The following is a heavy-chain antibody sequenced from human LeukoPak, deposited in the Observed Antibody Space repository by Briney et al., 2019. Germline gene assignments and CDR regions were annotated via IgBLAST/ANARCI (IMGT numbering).Heavy chain of an antibody. CDR2: INWNGGST. J-gene: IGHJ4*02. D-gene: IGHD5-12*01. CDR3: ARDPVTTGGYDPRFDY. Sequence: GGSLRLSCAASGFTFDDYGMSWVRQAPGKGLEWVSGINWNGGSTGYADSVKGRFTISRDNDKNSLYLQMNSLRAEDTALYYCARDPVTTGGYDPRFDYWGQGTLVTVSS. V-gene: IGHV3-20*04. CDR1: GFTFDDYG.